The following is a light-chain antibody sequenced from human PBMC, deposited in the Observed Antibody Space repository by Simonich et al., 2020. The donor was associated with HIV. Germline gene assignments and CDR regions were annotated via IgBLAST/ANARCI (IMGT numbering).Light chain of an antibody. J-gene: IGKJ1*01. CDR2: GAS. CDR3: QQYNNWPPWT. Sequence: DIVLTQSPVTLSLSPGESDTLTCRASQRVSSSYSAWSQQKPAQAPRLLIYGASTRATGIPARFRGSRSGTEFSLTIISLQSEEFAVYYCQQYNNWPPWTFGQGTKVEIK. V-gene: IGKV3-15*01. CDR1: QRVSSSY.